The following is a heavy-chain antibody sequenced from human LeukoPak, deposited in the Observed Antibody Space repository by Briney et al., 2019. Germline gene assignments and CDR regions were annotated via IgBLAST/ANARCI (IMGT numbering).Heavy chain of an antibody. CDR2: ISWNSGSI. D-gene: IGHD3-10*01. J-gene: IGHJ4*02. CDR1: GFTFDDYA. CDR3: AKDRNYGSGSTDFDY. Sequence: GGSLRLSCAASGFTFDDYAMHWVRQAPGKGLEWVSGISWNSGSIGYADSVKGRFTISRDNAKNSLYLQMNSLRAEDTALYYCAKDRNYGSGSTDFDYWGQGTLVTVSS. V-gene: IGHV3-9*01.